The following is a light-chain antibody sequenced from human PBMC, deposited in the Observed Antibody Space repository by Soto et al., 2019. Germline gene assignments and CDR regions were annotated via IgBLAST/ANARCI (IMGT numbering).Light chain of an antibody. V-gene: IGKV3-20*01. CDR2: GAS. CDR1: QSVSSSY. J-gene: IGKJ1*01. Sequence: EIVLTQSPGTLSLSPGERATLSCRASQSVSSSYLAWYQQKPGQAPRLLIYGASSRATGIPDRFSGSGSGTDFTLTISRLEPEDFAVYYCQKYGRSPQTFGQGTKVEIK. CDR3: QKYGRSPQT.